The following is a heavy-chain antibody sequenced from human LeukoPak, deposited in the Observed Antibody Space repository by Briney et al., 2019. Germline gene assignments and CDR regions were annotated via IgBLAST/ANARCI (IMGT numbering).Heavy chain of an antibody. J-gene: IGHJ4*02. CDR3: ARDRTLDSDGYPKFSY. CDR1: GFTFSSYD. CDR2: IGTAGDT. D-gene: IGHD5-18*01. Sequence: GGSLRLSCAASGFTFSSYDMHWVRQATGKGLEWVSAIGTAGDTYYPGSVKGRFTISRDNADNSVYLQMNSLRAEDTAMYYCARDRTLDSDGYPKFSYWGQGTLVTVSS. V-gene: IGHV3-13*01.